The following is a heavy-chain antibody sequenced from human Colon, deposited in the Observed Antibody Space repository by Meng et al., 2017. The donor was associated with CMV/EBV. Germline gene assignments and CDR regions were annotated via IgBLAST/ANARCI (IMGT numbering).Heavy chain of an antibody. CDR1: GVIFSHYY. Sequence: QVEVGEAGGAVVQLSGSLRLSCVTSGVIFSHYYMQWVRQSPGKGLEWGAHIRYDGSQQFYVQSVKGRFTVSRHDPKNTLFLQINDLRPEDTGVYYCATDHLWGMPNWGRGTLVTVSS. J-gene: IGHJ4*02. D-gene: IGHD3-3*02. V-gene: IGHV3-30*02. CDR3: ATDHLWGMPN. CDR2: IRYDGSQQ.